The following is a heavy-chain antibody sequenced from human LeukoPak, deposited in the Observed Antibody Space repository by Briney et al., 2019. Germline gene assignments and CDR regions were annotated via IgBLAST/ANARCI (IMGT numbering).Heavy chain of an antibody. CDR1: GFAFSSFA. D-gene: IGHD2/OR15-2a*01. V-gene: IGHV3-7*01. Sequence: GGSLRLSCVASGFAFSSFAMSWVRQAPGKGLEWVANIKQDGSEKYYVDSVKGRFTISRDNAKNSLYLQMNSLRAEDTAVYYCARVFAFLFLTDYWGQGTLVTVSS. J-gene: IGHJ4*02. CDR3: ARVFAFLFLTDY. CDR2: IKQDGSEK.